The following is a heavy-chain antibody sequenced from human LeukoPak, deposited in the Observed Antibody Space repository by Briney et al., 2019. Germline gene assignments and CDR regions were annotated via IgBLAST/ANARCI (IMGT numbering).Heavy chain of an antibody. D-gene: IGHD4-17*01. CDR2: IVVGSGNT. J-gene: IGHJ4*02. CDR3: AAATDLQYGDYYRFDY. Sequence: GTSVKVSCKASGFTFTSSAVQWVRQARGQRLEWIGWIVVGSGNTNYAQKFQERVTITRDTSTSTAYMELSSLRSEDTAVYYCAAATDLQYGDYYRFDYWGQGTLVTVSS. V-gene: IGHV1-58*01. CDR1: GFTFTSSA.